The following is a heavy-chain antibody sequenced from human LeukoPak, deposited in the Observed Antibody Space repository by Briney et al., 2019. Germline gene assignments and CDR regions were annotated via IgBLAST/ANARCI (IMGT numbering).Heavy chain of an antibody. J-gene: IGHJ4*02. V-gene: IGHV1-18*01. CDR1: GYSLHHYR. D-gene: IGHD1-26*01. CDR3: ARAVLTAGELDY. Sequence: GGSVTVSCKASGYSLHHYRVTWVRQAPGQGGEWMGWISAYNGNTKYVQKLQGRVNVTTDTSTSTAYTELGRLRSDDTAVYYWARAVLTAGELDYWGQGTLVTGSS. CDR2: ISAYNGNT.